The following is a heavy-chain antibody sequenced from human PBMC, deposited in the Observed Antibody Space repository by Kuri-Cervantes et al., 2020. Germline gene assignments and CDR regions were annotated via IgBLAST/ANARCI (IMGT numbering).Heavy chain of an antibody. CDR1: GYTFTSYA. V-gene: IGHV1-46*01. Sequence: ASVKVSCKASGYTFTSYAMHWVRQAPGQGLEWMGIINPSGGSTSYAQKFQGRVTMTRDTSTSTVYMELSSLRSEDTAVYYCAKLRIAAAGFDYWGLGTLVTVSS. CDR3: AKLRIAAAGFDY. CDR2: INPSGGST. J-gene: IGHJ4*02. D-gene: IGHD6-13*01.